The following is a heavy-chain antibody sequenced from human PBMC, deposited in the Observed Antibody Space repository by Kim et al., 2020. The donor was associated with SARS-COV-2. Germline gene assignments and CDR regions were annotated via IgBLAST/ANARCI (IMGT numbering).Heavy chain of an antibody. V-gene: IGHV3-23*01. J-gene: IGHJ6*02. D-gene: IGHD3-10*01. CDR1: GFMFSSYA. Sequence: GGSLRLSCAASGFMFSSYAMSWVRQAPGKGLEWVSTISGRGGDTYYADSVKGRFTISRGNSMNTLNLQMNSLRAEDTAVYYCAKCAYVGPKKYYYYGMDVCGQGTTVTVSS. CDR3: AKCAYVGPKKYYYYGMDV. CDR2: ISGRGGDT.